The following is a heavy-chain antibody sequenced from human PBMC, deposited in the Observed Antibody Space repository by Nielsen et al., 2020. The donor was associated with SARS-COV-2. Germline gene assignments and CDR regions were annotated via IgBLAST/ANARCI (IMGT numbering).Heavy chain of an antibody. V-gene: IGHV4-59*12. CDR2: IYYSGST. J-gene: IGHJ6*02. Sequence: WIRQPPGKGLEWIGYIYYSGSTNYNPSLKSRVTISVDTSKNQFSLKLSSVTAADTAVYYCAREVVVVVAASGLYYYYGMDVWGQGTTVTVSS. CDR3: AREVVVVVAASGLYYYYGMDV. D-gene: IGHD2-15*01.